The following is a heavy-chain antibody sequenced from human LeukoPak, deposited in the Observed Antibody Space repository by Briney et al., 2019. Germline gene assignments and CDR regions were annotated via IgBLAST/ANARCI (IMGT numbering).Heavy chain of an antibody. D-gene: IGHD6-19*01. CDR2: IYYTGST. V-gene: IGHV4-59*01. J-gene: IGHJ4*02. CDR3: ARVLPYSSGWGVDY. CDR1: GGSIRSYY. Sequence: SETLSLACTASGGSIRSYYWSWIRQPPGKGLEWIGYIYYTGSTNYNPSLKSRVTISVDTSKNQFSLNLISVTAADTAVYYCARVLPYSSGWGVDYWGQGALVTVSS.